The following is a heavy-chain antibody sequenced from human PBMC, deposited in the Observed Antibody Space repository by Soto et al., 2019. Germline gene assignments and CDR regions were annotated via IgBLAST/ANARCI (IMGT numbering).Heavy chain of an antibody. Sequence: GESLKISCKGSGYSFTSYWISWVRQMPGKGLEWMGRIDPSDSYTNYSPSFQGHVTISADKSISTAYLQWSSLKASDTAMYYCATGEYFLVVAAGTGVFWHYYYYGMDVWGQGTTVTVSS. CDR2: IDPSDSYT. V-gene: IGHV5-10-1*01. J-gene: IGHJ6*02. D-gene: IGHD6-13*01. CDR3: ATGEYFLVVAAGTGVFWHYYYYGMDV. CDR1: GYSFTSYW.